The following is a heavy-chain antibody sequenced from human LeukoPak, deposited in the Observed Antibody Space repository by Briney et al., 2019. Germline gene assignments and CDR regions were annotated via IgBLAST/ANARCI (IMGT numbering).Heavy chain of an antibody. CDR1: GFTVSSYY. CDR3: ARDVIDSSGYYDAFDI. Sequence: PGGSLRLSCAASGFTVSSYYMSWVRQAPGKGLEWVSVIYSGGSTYYADSVKGRFTISRDNSKNTLYLQMNSLRAEDTAVYYCARDVIDSSGYYDAFDIWGQGTMVTVSS. V-gene: IGHV3-66*01. J-gene: IGHJ3*02. D-gene: IGHD3-22*01. CDR2: IYSGGST.